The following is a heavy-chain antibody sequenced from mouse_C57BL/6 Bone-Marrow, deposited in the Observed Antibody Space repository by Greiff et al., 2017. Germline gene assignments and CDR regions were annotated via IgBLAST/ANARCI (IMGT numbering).Heavy chain of an antibody. CDR1: GFNIKDDY. V-gene: IGHV14-4*01. Sequence: VQLQQSGAELVRPGASVKLSCTASGFNIKDDYMHWVKQRPEQGLEWIGWIDPENGDTEYASKFQGKATITADTSSNTAYLQLSSLTSEDTAVYYCTTPSNSYYAMDYWGQGTSVTVSS. CDR2: IDPENGDT. D-gene: IGHD2-5*01. CDR3: TTPSNSYYAMDY. J-gene: IGHJ4*01.